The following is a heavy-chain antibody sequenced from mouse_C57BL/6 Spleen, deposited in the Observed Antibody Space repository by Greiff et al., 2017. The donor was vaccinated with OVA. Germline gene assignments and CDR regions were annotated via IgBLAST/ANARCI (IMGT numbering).Heavy chain of an antibody. V-gene: IGHV1-66*01. D-gene: IGHD1-1*02. CDR1: GYSFTSYY. CDR3: AREGGVDDAMDY. Sequence: QVQLQQSGPELVKPGASVKISCKASGYSFTSYYIHWVKQRPGQGLEWIGWIYPGSGNTKYNEKFKGKATLTADTSSSTAYMQLSSLTSEDSAVDYCAREGGVDDAMDYWGQGTSVTVSS. CDR2: IYPGSGNT. J-gene: IGHJ4*01.